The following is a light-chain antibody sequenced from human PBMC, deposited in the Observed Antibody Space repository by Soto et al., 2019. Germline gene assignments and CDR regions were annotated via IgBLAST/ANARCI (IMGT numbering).Light chain of an antibody. J-gene: IGLJ1*01. CDR2: DVS. CDR1: SSDVGGYNY. V-gene: IGLV2-11*01. Sequence: QSVQTEPRSVSGSPGQSVTISCTGTSSDVGGYNYVSWYQQHPDKAPKVMIYDVSKRPSGVPDRFSGSKSGNTASLTISGLQAEDEADYYCCSYAGSYTYVFGSGTTLTVL. CDR3: CSYAGSYTYV.